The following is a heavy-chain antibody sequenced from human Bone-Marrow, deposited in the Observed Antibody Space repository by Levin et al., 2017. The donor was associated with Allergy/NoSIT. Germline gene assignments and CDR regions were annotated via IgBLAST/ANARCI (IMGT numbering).Heavy chain of an antibody. CDR2: IFYSGST. D-gene: IGHD3-16*01. CDR1: GGSIKTGSYY. Sequence: KPSETLSLTCTVSGGSIKTGSYYWGWVRQPPGKGLEWVGSIFYSGSTYYNPSLSSRVTISVDTSTNQFSLKLNSVTAADTAVYFCARPTQTHTVYVLDNWGQGILVTVAS. V-gene: IGHV4-39*01. CDR3: ARPTQTHTVYVLDN. J-gene: IGHJ4*02.